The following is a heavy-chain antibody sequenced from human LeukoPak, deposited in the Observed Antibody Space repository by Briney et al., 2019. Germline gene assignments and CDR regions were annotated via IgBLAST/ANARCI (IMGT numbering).Heavy chain of an antibody. J-gene: IGHJ4*02. CDR3: AKVGGQLRGVITLFDY. D-gene: IGHD3-10*01. Sequence: GGSLRLSCAASGFTFSSYAMSWVRQAPGKGLEWVSRISVSGGSTYYTDSVKGRFTISRDNSKNTLYLQMNSLRAEDTAVYYCAKVGGQLRGVITLFDYWGQGTLVTVSS. CDR2: ISVSGGST. CDR1: GFTFSSYA. V-gene: IGHV3-23*01.